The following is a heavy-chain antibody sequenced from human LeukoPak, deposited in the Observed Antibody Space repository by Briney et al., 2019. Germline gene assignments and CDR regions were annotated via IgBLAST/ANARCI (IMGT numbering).Heavy chain of an antibody. D-gene: IGHD1-26*01. Sequence: PGRSLRLSCAASGFTFDDYAMHWVRHAPGKGLEWVSGISWNSGSIGYADSVKGRFTISRDNFKNTLYLQMNSLRRDDTAVYYCRLGTTRGEYFQHWGQGTLVTVSS. J-gene: IGHJ1*01. CDR2: ISWNSGSI. CDR1: GFTFDDYA. V-gene: IGHV3-9*01. CDR3: RLGTTRGEYFQH.